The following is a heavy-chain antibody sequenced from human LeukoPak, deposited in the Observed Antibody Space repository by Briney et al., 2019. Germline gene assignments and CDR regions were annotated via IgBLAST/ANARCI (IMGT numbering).Heavy chain of an antibody. CDR1: GYTFTGYY. CDR2: INPNSGDT. Sequence: ASVKVSCKASGYTFTGYYMHWVRQAPGQGLEWMGWINPNSGDTNYAQKFQGRVTMIRDTSISTAYMELSRLRSDDTAVYYCARLYSSSWSDFYYYSSYTDVWGNGATWTISS. V-gene: IGHV1-2*02. J-gene: IGHJ6*03. D-gene: IGHD6-13*01. CDR3: ARLYSSSWSDFYYYSSYTDV.